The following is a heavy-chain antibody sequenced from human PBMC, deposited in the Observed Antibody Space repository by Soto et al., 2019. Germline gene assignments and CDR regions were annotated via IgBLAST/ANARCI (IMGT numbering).Heavy chain of an antibody. CDR3: AREGITIFGVVILYYGMDV. V-gene: IGHV4-38-2*02. D-gene: IGHD3-3*01. J-gene: IGHJ6*02. CDR1: GYSISSGYY. CDR2: IYHSGST. Sequence: SETLSLTCAVSGYSISSGYYWGWIRQPPGKGLEWIGSIYHSGSTYYNPSLKSRVTISVDTSKNQFSLKLSSVTAADTAVYYCAREGITIFGVVILYYGMDVWGQGTTVTVSS.